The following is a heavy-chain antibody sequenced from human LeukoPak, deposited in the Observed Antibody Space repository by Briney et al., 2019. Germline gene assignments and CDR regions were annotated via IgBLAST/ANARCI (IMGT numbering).Heavy chain of an antibody. D-gene: IGHD2-2*01. V-gene: IGHV3-23*01. Sequence: GGSLRLSCAASGFTFSSYAMSWVRQAPGKGLEWVSAISGSGGSTYYADSVKGRFTISRDNSKNTLYLQMNSLRAEETAVYYCAKDSFPFIPAAENWFEPWGQGPLVTVSS. CDR1: GFTFSSYA. CDR3: AKDSFPFIPAAENWFEP. J-gene: IGHJ5*02. CDR2: ISGSGGST.